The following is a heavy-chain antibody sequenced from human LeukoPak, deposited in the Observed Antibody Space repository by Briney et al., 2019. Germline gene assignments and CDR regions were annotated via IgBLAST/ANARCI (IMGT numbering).Heavy chain of an antibody. D-gene: IGHD4-17*01. V-gene: IGHV3-9*01. CDR2: ISWNSGNI. J-gene: IGHJ3*02. CDR1: GFTFDDYA. CDR3: GAGPDLRDAFDI. Sequence: GGSLRLSCAASGFTFDDYAMHWVRQAPGKGLEWVSGISWNSGNIGYADSVKGRFTISRDNAKNSLYLQMNSLRAEDTALYYCGAGPDLRDAFDIWGQGTMVTVSS.